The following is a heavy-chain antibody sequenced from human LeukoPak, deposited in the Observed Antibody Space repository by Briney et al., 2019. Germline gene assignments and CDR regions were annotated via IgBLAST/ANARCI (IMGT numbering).Heavy chain of an antibody. CDR3: ARGAGDGFNP. CDR1: GFTFSNYD. V-gene: IGHV3-13*04. Sequence: GGSLRLSCAAFGFTFSNYDMHWVRQATGKSLEWVSGIGKAGDTYYLGSVKGRFTISRENAKNSVYLQMNSLRVGDTAVYYCARGAGDGFNPWGQGTLVTVSS. CDR2: IGKAGDT. D-gene: IGHD3-16*01. J-gene: IGHJ5*02.